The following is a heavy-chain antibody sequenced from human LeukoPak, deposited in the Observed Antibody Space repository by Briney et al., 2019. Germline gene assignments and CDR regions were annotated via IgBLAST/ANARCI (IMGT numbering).Heavy chain of an antibody. CDR3: ARHINDYGDYSWFDP. V-gene: IGHV4-39*01. Sequence: PSETLSLTCTVSGGSISSSSYYWGWIRQPPGKGLEWIGSIYYSGSTYYNPSLKGRVTISVDTSKNQFSLKLSSVTAADTAVYYCARHINDYGDYSWFDPWGQGTLVTVSS. CDR1: GGSISSSSYY. CDR2: IYYSGST. D-gene: IGHD4-17*01. J-gene: IGHJ5*02.